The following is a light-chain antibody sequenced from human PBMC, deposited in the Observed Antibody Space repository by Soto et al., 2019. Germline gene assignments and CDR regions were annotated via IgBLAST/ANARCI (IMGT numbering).Light chain of an antibody. J-gene: IGKJ4*01. CDR1: QGIGST. V-gene: IGKV3-15*01. Sequence: EIVITQSPATLSVSPGEGATLSCRASQGIGSTLAWYQQKPGQTPRLLIYGASTRATGVPARFSGSGSGTDFTLTISRLEPEDFALYYCHQYDNSPLTFGGGTKVEIK. CDR2: GAS. CDR3: HQYDNSPLT.